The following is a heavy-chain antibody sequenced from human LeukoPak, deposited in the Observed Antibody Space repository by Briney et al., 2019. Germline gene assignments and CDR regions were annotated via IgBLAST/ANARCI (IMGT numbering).Heavy chain of an antibody. CDR1: GFTFSRSA. CDR3: VKGRISEDGLDF. V-gene: IGHV3-23*01. J-gene: IGHJ4*02. Sequence: GGSLRLSCAASGFTFSRSAMTWVRQTPGKGLDWVSSISSSGSTYYADSVEGRFTISRDNSKNMLYLQMNSLRAEDTAVYYCVKGRISEDGLDFWGQGTLVTVSS. CDR2: ISSSGST. D-gene: IGHD6-13*01.